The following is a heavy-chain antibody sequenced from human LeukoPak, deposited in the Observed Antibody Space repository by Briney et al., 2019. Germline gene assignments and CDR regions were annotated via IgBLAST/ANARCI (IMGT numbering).Heavy chain of an antibody. CDR3: AREVRYSYGFDY. V-gene: IGHV3-21*01. D-gene: IGHD5-18*01. Sequence: GGSLRLSCAASGFTFSSYSMNWVRQAPGKGLEWVSSITSSSSSYIYYADSVKGRFTISRDNAKNSLYLQMNSLRAEDTAVYYCAREVRYSYGFDYWGQGTLVTVSS. CDR1: GFTFSSYS. CDR2: ITSSSSSYI. J-gene: IGHJ4*02.